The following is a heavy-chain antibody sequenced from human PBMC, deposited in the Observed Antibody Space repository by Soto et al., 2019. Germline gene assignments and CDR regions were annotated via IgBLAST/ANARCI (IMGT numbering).Heavy chain of an antibody. CDR3: VRTIVATTSYFDY. Sequence: SETLSLTCAVSGGSISSGGYSWSWIRQPPGKGLEWIGYIYHSGSTYYNPSLKSRVTISVDRSKNQFSLKLSSVTAADTAVYYCVRTIVATTSYFDYWGKGTLVTVAS. V-gene: IGHV4-30-2*01. CDR2: IYHSGST. CDR1: GGSISSGGYS. D-gene: IGHD5-12*01. J-gene: IGHJ4*02.